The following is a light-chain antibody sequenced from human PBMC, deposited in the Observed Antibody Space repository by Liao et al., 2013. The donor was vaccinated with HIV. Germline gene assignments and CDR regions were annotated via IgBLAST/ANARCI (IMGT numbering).Light chain of an antibody. CDR2: QDR. CDR3: QAWDGTTVV. V-gene: IGLV3-1*01. J-gene: IGLJ3*02. CDR1: KLGYKY. Sequence: SYELTQPPSVSVSPGQTASITCSGDKLGYKYTSWYQQKPGQSPVLVIYQDRKRPSGMPERFSGSNSGNTATLTISGTQPMDEADFYCQAWDGTTVVFGGGTKLTVL.